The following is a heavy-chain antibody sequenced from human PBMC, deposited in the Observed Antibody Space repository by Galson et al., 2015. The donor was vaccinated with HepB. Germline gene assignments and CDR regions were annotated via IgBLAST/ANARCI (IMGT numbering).Heavy chain of an antibody. CDR3: AYRQAPMYAFDF. CDR1: VFSLNTGGVG. D-gene: IGHD3-10*02. V-gene: IGHV2-5*01. Sequence: PALVKPTQTLTLTCTFSVFSLNTGGVGVGWVRPPPGKALEWLALVSWNYDKRYSPSLKSRVTITKDTSKNQVVLTMTNMDPVDTATYYCAYRQAPMYAFDFWGQGTMVTVSS. CDR2: VSWNYDK. J-gene: IGHJ3*01.